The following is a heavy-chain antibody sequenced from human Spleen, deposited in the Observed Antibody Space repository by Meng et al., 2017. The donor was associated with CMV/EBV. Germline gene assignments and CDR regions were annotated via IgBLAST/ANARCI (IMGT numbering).Heavy chain of an antibody. CDR2: INHSGST. Sequence: QVQRQQWGAGLLKPSETLSLTCAVYGGSFSGYYWSWIRQPPGKGLEWIGEINHSGSTNYNPSLKSRVTISVDTSKNQFSLKLSSVTAADTAVYYCARDESDFWSGYQGTPFDYWGQGTLVTASS. D-gene: IGHD3-3*01. V-gene: IGHV4-34*01. CDR1: GGSFSGYY. J-gene: IGHJ4*02. CDR3: ARDESDFWSGYQGTPFDY.